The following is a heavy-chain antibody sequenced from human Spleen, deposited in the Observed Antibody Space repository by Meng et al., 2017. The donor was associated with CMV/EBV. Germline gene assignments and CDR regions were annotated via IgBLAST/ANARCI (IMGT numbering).Heavy chain of an antibody. CDR3: ATSDTAMVNALDGTIKYGMDV. CDR1: GYSFTTYW. V-gene: IGHV5-51*01. J-gene: IGHJ6*02. D-gene: IGHD5-18*01. CDR2: IYPGDSDT. Sequence: GGSLRLSCKGFGYSFTTYWIAWVRQKPGKGLEWMGVIYPGDSDTRYSPSFQGQVTISADKSISTAYLQWSSLKASDTAMYYCATSDTAMVNALDGTIKYGMDVWGQGTTVTVSS.